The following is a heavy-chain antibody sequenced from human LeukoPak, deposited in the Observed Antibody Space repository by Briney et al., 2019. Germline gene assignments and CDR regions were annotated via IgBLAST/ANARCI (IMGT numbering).Heavy chain of an antibody. D-gene: IGHD2-2*01. CDR3: ARGYCRSTSCHEPPLYGMDV. V-gene: IGHV1-18*04. Sequence: ASIKVSCKASGYTFTNYGFSWVRQAPGQGLEWMGCISTYSGNTNYAQQLQGRDTMTSDTSTSTVYMELRSLRSDDTAVYYCARGYCRSTSCHEPPLYGMDVWGQGTTVTVS. CDR1: GYTFTNYG. J-gene: IGHJ6*02. CDR2: ISTYSGNT.